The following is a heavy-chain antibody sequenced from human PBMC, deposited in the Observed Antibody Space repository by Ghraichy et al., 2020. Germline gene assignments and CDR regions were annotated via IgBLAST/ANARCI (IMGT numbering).Heavy chain of an antibody. CDR1: SGSISSVCYC. V-gene: IGHV4-30-4*07. CDR3: ARSDGGDNWFDP. J-gene: IGHJ5*02. Sequence: SETLSLTWAVSSGSISSVCYCWSWILQPPVKGLEGIRYTYYSGSTYYNLSLKSRVTISVDTSKNQFSLKLSSVTAADTAVYYCARSDGGDNWFDPWGQGTLVTVSS. CDR2: TYYSGST. D-gene: IGHD3-10*01.